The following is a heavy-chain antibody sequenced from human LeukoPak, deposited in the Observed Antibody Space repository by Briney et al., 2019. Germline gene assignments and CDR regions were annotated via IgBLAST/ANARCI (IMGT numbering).Heavy chain of an antibody. CDR2: INHSGST. D-gene: IGHD4-17*01. Sequence: SETLSLTCAVYGGSFSGYYWSWIRQPPGKGLEWIGEINHSGSTNYNPSLKSRVTISVDTSKNQFSLKLTSVTAADTAVYYCAKENTKTPFRPGEATLTKGYFDYWGQGTLVTVSS. V-gene: IGHV4-34*01. CDR3: AKENTKTPFRPGEATLTKGYFDY. J-gene: IGHJ4*02. CDR1: GGSFSGYY.